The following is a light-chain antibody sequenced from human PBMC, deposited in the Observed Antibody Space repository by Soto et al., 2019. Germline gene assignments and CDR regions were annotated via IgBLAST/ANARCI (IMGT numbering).Light chain of an antibody. J-gene: IGKJ1*01. Sequence: EIVMTQSPATLSVSPGERATLSCRASQSVNSNLAWYQQKPGQAPRLLIYGASTRATGVPARFSGSGSGTEFILTVSSLQSEEFAVYFCQQYNTWPTFGQGTKVEIK. CDR3: QQYNTWPT. CDR1: QSVNSN. CDR2: GAS. V-gene: IGKV3-15*01.